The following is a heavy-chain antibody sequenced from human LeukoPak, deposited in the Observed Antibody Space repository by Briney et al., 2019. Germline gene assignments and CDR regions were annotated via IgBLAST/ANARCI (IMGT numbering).Heavy chain of an antibody. J-gene: IGHJ6*02. CDR1: GGSISSYY. CDR2: IYYSGST. Sequence: PSDTLSLTCTVSGGSISSYYWSWIRQPPGKGLEWIGYIYYSGSTNYNPSLKSRVTISVDTSKNQFSLKLSSATAADTAVYYCAYGMDVWGQGTTVTVSS. V-gene: IGHV4-59*07. CDR3: AYGMDV.